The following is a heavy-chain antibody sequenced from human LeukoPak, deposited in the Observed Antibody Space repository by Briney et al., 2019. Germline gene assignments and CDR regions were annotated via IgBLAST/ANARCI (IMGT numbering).Heavy chain of an antibody. CDR2: IMWDSGTI. CDR3: TKDILPGGLGY. CDR1: GFTSNDYA. J-gene: IGHJ4*02. V-gene: IGHV3-9*02. D-gene: IGHD3-10*01. Sequence: SLRLSCAASGFTSNDYAMHWVRQAPGKGLEWVSGIMWDSGTIGYADSVKGRFTTSRDNAKNSLYLQMNSLRPEDTAFYYCTKDILPGGLGYWGQGTLVTVSS.